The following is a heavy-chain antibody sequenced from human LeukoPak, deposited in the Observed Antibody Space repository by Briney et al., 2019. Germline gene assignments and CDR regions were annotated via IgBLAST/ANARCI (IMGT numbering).Heavy chain of an antibody. CDR2: MNPNSGNT. CDR1: GYTFTSYD. CDR3: ARGFYGSGSYYS. V-gene: IGHV1-8*01. J-gene: IGHJ4*02. Sequence: ASVKVSCKASGYTFTSYDINWVRQATGQGLEWMGWMNPNSGNTGYAQKFQGRVTMTRNTSISTAYMELSSLRSEDTAEYYCARGFYGSGSYYSWGQGTLVTVSS. D-gene: IGHD3-10*01.